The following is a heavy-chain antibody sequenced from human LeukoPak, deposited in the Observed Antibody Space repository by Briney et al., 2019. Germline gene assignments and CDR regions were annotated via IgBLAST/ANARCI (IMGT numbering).Heavy chain of an antibody. J-gene: IGHJ5*02. V-gene: IGHV1-69*04. CDR1: GGTFSSYA. CDR3: ARGGIAAAGTEVRFDP. CDR2: NIPILGIA. Sequence: SVKVSCKASGGTFSSYAISWVRQAPGQGLEWMGRNIPILGIANYAQKFQGRVTITADKSTSTAYMELSSLRPEDTAVYYCARGGIAAAGTEVRFDPWGQGTLVTVSS. D-gene: IGHD6-13*01.